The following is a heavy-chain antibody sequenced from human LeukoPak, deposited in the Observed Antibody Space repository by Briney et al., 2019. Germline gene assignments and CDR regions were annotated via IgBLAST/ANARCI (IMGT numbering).Heavy chain of an antibody. CDR1: GFTFSSYA. J-gene: IGHJ4*02. Sequence: PGGSLRLSCAASGFTFSSYAMSWVRQAPGKGLEWVSAISGSGGSTYYADSVKGRFTISRDNSKNTLYLQMSSLRAEDTAVYYCAKDIGDIVVVPSAIPDYWGQGTLVTVSS. CDR2: ISGSGGST. CDR3: AKDIGDIVVVPSAIPDY. D-gene: IGHD2-2*01. V-gene: IGHV3-23*01.